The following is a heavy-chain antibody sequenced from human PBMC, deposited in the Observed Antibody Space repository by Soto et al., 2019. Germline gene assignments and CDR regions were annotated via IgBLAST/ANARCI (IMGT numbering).Heavy chain of an antibody. Sequence: ASVKVSCKASGYTFTSYPMHWVRQAPGQGLEWMGWINAANGDTKYSQKFQGRVTITRDPSAITAYMELSSLRSEDTAAYYCASDWTHYDSSGPGDYWGQGTLVTVSS. J-gene: IGHJ4*02. D-gene: IGHD3-22*01. CDR3: ASDWTHYDSSGPGDY. V-gene: IGHV1-3*01. CDR2: INAANGDT. CDR1: GYTFTSYP.